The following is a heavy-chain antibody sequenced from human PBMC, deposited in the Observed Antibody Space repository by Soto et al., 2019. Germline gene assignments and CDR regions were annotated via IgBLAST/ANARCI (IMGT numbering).Heavy chain of an antibody. CDR1: GFTFSTHA. D-gene: IGHD6-19*01. Sequence: QVQLVETGGGVVQPGRSLRLSCVASGFTFSTHAMHWVRQAPGKGLEWVAVVWSDGNKQYYADSVMGRFTISRDNSRNTLYLQMNSLRVEDTALYFCASGPPRGWYRNIYYYYGLDVWGQGTTVTVTS. CDR3: ASGPPRGWYRNIYYYYGLDV. CDR2: VWSDGNKQ. J-gene: IGHJ6*02. V-gene: IGHV3-33*01.